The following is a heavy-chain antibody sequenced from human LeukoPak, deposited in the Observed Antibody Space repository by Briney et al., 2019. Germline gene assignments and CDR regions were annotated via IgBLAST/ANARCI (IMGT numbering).Heavy chain of an antibody. CDR1: GFTFSTYS. J-gene: IGHJ4*02. CDR3: ARATATKYDY. CDR2: TNENGDST. V-gene: IGHV3-64*01. Sequence: GGSLRLSCAASGFTFSTYSMHWVRQAPGKGLEYVSATNENGDSTYYANSVKGRFSISRDNSKNTLYLQLGSLRAEDMAVYYCARATATKYDYWGQGTLVTVSS. D-gene: IGHD2-21*02.